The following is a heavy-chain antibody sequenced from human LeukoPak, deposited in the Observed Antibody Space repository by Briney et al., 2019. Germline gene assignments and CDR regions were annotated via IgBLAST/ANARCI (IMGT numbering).Heavy chain of an antibody. D-gene: IGHD6-13*01. CDR3: AKDGYCSSKILLCYYYYNYMDV. CDR2: ISWNSGSI. Sequence: GGSLRLSRALSGLPSADYAMQWVRQAPGKGLEWVSGISWNSGSIGYADSVKGRFTISRDNAKNSLYLQMNSLRAEDTALYYCAKDGYCSSKILLCYYYYNYMDVWGKGTTVTVSS. CDR1: GLPSADYA. J-gene: IGHJ6*03. V-gene: IGHV3-9*02.